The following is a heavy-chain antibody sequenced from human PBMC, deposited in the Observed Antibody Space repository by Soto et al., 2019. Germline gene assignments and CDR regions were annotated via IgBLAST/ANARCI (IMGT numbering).Heavy chain of an antibody. J-gene: IGHJ6*03. V-gene: IGHV3-33*01. Sequence: PGGSLRLSCAASGFTFSSYGMHWVRQAPGKGLEWVAVIWYDGSNKYYADSVKGRFTISRDNSKNTLYLQMNSLRAEDTAVYYCARDPKPLYYMDVWGKGTTVTVSS. CDR2: IWYDGSNK. CDR3: ARDPKPLYYMDV. CDR1: GFTFSSYG.